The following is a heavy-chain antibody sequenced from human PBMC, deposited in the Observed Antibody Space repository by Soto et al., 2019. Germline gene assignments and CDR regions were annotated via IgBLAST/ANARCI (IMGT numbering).Heavy chain of an antibody. D-gene: IGHD2-2*01. CDR1: GYSFTSYW. V-gene: IGHV5-10-1*01. CDR2: IDPSDSYT. Sequence: AGESLKISCKGSGYSFTSYWISWVRQMPGKGLEWMGRIDPSDSYTNYSPSFQGHVTISADKSISTAYLQWSSLKASDTAMYYCARHPGYGVPAAMGYYYYYGMDVWGQGTTVTVSS. J-gene: IGHJ6*02. CDR3: ARHPGYGVPAAMGYYYYYGMDV.